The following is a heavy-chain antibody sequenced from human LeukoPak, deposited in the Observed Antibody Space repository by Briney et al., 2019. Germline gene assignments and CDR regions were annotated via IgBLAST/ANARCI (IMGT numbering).Heavy chain of an antibody. D-gene: IGHD2-15*01. J-gene: IGHJ6*03. V-gene: IGHV3-30*02. CDR1: GFTFNMCG. Sequence: GGSLRLSCVASGFTFNMCGMHWVRQAPGKGLEWVGIIRYDGNNKNNADSVKGRFTISRDNSKNTVYLQMNSLRPGDTAVYYCAKTFCSGGTCYPYNYYYMDVWGKGTAVTVSS. CDR2: IRYDGNNK. CDR3: AKTFCSGGTCYPYNYYYMDV.